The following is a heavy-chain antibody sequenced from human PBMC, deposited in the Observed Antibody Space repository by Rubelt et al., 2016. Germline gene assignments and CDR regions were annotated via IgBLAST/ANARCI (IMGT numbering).Heavy chain of an antibody. CDR3: ARDVGIVVRLGSAFDI. V-gene: IGHV1-69*06. CDR1: GGTFSSYA. CDR2: IITIFGTA. J-gene: IGHJ3*02. D-gene: IGHD3-22*01. Sequence: QVQLVQSGAEVKKPGSSVKVSCKASGGTFSSYAISWVRQAPGQGLEWMGGIITIFGTANYEQKFQGRVTMTRDTSISTAYMELSRLRSDDTAVYYCARDVGIVVRLGSAFDIWGQGTMVTVSS.